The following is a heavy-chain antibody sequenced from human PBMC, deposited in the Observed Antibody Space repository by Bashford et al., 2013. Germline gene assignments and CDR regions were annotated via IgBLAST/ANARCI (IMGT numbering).Heavy chain of an antibody. CDR1: GYSFTSHW. D-gene: IGHD3-10*01. CDR3: ARPYTYYSRSGTYYTGGAFDI. Sequence: SGESLKISCKASGYSFTSHWIGWVRQMPGKGLEWMGLIYPGDSDTKYSPSFQGQVTFSVDKSISTAYLHWSSLKASDTAMYFCARPYTYYSRSGTYYTGGAFDIWGQGTMVTVSS. V-gene: IGHV5-51*03. J-gene: IGHJ3*02. CDR2: IYPGDSDT.